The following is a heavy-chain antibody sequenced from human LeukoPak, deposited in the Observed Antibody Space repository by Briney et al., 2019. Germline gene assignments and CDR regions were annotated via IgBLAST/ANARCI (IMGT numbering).Heavy chain of an antibody. CDR1: GFTFSSYG. CDR3: VRGGESTWS. V-gene: IGHV3-30*02. D-gene: IGHD2-15*01. J-gene: IGHJ5*02. CDR2: IRYDGSNK. Sequence: GGSLRLSCAASGFTFSSYGMHWVRQAPGKGLEWVAFIRYDGSNKYYADSVKGRFTISRDDAKNTLYLQMNSLRAEDTAVYYCVRGGESTWSWGQGTLVTVSS.